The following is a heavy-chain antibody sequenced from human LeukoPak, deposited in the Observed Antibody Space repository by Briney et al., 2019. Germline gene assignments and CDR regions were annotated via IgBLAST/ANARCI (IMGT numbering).Heavy chain of an antibody. J-gene: IGHJ4*02. CDR2: IYHSGST. Sequence: SETLSLTCAVSGGSISSGGYSWSWIRQPPGKGLEWIGYIYHSGSTYYNPSLKSRVTISVDRSKNQFSLKLSSVTAADTAVYYCASFTYYYDSSGYSHSGYFDYWGQGTLVTVSS. CDR1: GGSISSGGYS. CDR3: ASFTYYYDSSGYSHSGYFDY. D-gene: IGHD3-22*01. V-gene: IGHV4-30-2*01.